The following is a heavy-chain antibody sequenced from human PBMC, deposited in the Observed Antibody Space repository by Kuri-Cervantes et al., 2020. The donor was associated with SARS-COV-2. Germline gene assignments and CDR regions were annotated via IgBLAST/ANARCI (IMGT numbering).Heavy chain of an antibody. CDR1: GGSISSYY. CDR2: IYNSGST. V-gene: IGHV4-4*07. Sequence: GSLRLSCTASGGSISSYYRSWIRQAAGKGLEWIGRIYNSGSTNYNPSLKSRVTMSVDTSKNQSSLKLSSVTAADTAVYYCAREGPIYYYYYAMDVWGKGTTVTVSS. J-gene: IGHJ6*04. CDR3: AREGPIYYYYYAMDV.